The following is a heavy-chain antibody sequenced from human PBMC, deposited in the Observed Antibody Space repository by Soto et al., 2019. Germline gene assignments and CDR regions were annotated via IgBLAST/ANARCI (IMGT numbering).Heavy chain of an antibody. V-gene: IGHV3-21*01. Sequence: PGGSLRLSCAASGFTFSRYIMNWVRQAPGKGLEWVSAIGNERSDKYYADSVKGRFTISRDNSKNTLYLQMNSLRTEDTAVYYCARVLGGLATVPFDYWGQGALVSVSS. J-gene: IGHJ4*02. CDR3: ARVLGGLATVPFDY. D-gene: IGHD4-4*01. CDR1: GFTFSRYI. CDR2: IGNERSDK.